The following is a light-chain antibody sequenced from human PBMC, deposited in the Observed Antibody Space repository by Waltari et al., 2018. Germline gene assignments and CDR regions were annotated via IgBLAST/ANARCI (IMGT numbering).Light chain of an antibody. CDR2: DAS. V-gene: IGKV1-12*01. CDR1: QDISRW. J-gene: IGKJ4*01. CDR3: QHGNTFPLT. Sequence: DIQMTQSPSSVSASVGDRVIITCRASQDISRWLAWYQQTPGKAPKFLICDASTLQSGVPSRFSGTGSGTEFTLTSSSLQPEDFATYYCQHGNTFPLTFGGGTKVEIK.